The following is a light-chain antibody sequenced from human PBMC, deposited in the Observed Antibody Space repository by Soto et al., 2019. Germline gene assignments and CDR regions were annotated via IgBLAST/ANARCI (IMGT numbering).Light chain of an antibody. CDR2: SNN. CDR1: SSNIGSNT. V-gene: IGLV1-44*01. CDR3: AAWDDSLNGPVV. J-gene: IGLJ2*01. Sequence: QLVLTQPPSASGTPGQRVTISCSGSSSNIGSNTVNWYQQLPGTAPKLLIYSNNQRPSGVPDRFSGSKSGTSASLAISGLQSEDEADYCCAAWDDSLNGPVVFGGGTKLTVL.